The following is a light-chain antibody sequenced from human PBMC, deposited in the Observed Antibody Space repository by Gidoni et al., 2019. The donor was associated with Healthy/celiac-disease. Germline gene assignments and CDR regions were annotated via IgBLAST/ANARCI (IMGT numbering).Light chain of an antibody. CDR2: EVS. CDR3: SSYTSSSTLV. V-gene: IGLV2-14*01. CDR1: SSDVGGYDF. J-gene: IGLJ2*01. Sequence: QSALTQPASVSGSPGRSITISCTGTSSDVGGYDFVAWYQQHPGKAPKLMIYEVSNRPSGGSNRSSGSKAGNTASLTISRLQAEDEADYYCSSYTSSSTLVFGGGTNLTVL.